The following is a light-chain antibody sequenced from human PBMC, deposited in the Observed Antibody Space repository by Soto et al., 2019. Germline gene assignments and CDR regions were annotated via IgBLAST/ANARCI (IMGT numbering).Light chain of an antibody. CDR2: DNN. CDR1: SFNIGAGYD. CDR3: QSYDSGLSGYF. V-gene: IGLV1-40*01. Sequence: QSVLKQPPSVSGAPGQRVTISCPGSSFNIGAGYDVHWYQHLPGAAPKLLIYDNNNRPSGVPDRFSGSKSGTSASLAITGFQAEDEAEYYCQSYDSGLSGYFFGTGTKVTVL. J-gene: IGLJ1*01.